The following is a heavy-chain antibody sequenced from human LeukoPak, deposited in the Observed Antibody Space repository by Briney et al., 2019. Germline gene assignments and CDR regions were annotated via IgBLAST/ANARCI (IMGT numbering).Heavy chain of an antibody. Sequence: PGGSLRLSCAASGFTFSSYAMSWVSQAPGKGLEWVSAISGSGGSTYYADSVKGRFTISRDNSKNTLYLQMNSLRAEDTAVYYCAKGAEYCSGGSCYSGEFDPWGQGTLVTVSS. CDR2: ISGSGGST. V-gene: IGHV3-23*01. D-gene: IGHD2-15*01. J-gene: IGHJ5*02. CDR3: AKGAEYCSGGSCYSGEFDP. CDR1: GFTFSSYA.